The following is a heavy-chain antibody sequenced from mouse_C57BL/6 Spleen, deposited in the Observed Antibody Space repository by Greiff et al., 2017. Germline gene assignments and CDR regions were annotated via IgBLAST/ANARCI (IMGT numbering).Heavy chain of an antibody. D-gene: IGHD4-1*02. CDR2: ISSGSSTI. Sequence: DVKLVESGGGLVKPGGSLKLSCAASGFTFSDYGMHWVRQAPEKGLEWVAYISSGSSTIYYADTVKGRFTISRDNAKNTLFLQMTSLRSEDTAMYYCARLQLGGIDYWGQGTTLTVSS. J-gene: IGHJ2*01. V-gene: IGHV5-17*01. CDR1: GFTFSDYG. CDR3: ARLQLGGIDY.